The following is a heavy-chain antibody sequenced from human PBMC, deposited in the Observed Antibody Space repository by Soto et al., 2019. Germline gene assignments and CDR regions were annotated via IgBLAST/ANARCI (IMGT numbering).Heavy chain of an antibody. Sequence: GGSLRLSCAASGFTFSSYGMHWVRQAPGKGLEWVAVISYDGSNKYYADSVKGRFTISRDNSKNTLYLQMNSLRAEDTAVYYCAKDSVVAATSYFDYWGQGTLVTVSS. CDR1: GFTFSSYG. D-gene: IGHD2-15*01. CDR3: AKDSVVAATSYFDY. J-gene: IGHJ4*02. V-gene: IGHV3-30*18. CDR2: ISYDGSNK.